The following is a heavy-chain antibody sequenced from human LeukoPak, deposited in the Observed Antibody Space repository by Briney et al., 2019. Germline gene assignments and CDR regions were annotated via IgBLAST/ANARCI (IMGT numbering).Heavy chain of an antibody. V-gene: IGHV3-66*02. Sequence: GGSLRLSCAASGFTVSSNYMSWVRQAPGKGLEWVSVIYSGGSTYYADSVKGRFTISRDNSKNTLYLQMNSLRAEDTAVYYCARSSSSWFLPAVDYWGQGTLVTVSS. D-gene: IGHD6-13*01. CDR3: ARSSSSWFLPAVDY. J-gene: IGHJ4*02. CDR2: IYSGGST. CDR1: GFTVSSNY.